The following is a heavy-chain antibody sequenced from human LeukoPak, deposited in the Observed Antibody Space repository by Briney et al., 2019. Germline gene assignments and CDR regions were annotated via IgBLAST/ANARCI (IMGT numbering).Heavy chain of an antibody. CDR1: GGSISSYY. CDR3: ARTVITMVRGVIIFDY. V-gene: IGHV4-59*01. J-gene: IGHJ4*02. CDR2: IYYSGST. Sequence: PSETLSLTCTVSGGSISSYYWSWIRQPPGKGLEWIGYIYYSGSTNYSPSLKSRVTISVDTSKNQFSLKLSSVTAADTAVYYCARTVITMVRGVIIFDYWGQGTLVTVSS. D-gene: IGHD3-10*01.